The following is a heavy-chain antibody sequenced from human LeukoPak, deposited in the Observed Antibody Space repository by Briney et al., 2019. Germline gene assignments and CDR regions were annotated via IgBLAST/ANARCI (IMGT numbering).Heavy chain of an antibody. Sequence: GSLRLSCAASGFTFSSYSMNWVRQAPGKGLEWVSSISSSSSYIYYADSVKGRFTISRDNAKNSLYLQMNSLRAEDTAVYYCARDRESPPVFYFDYWGQGTLVTVSS. V-gene: IGHV3-21*01. CDR3: ARDRESPPVFYFDY. CDR1: GFTFSSYS. CDR2: ISSSSSYI. D-gene: IGHD3-10*01. J-gene: IGHJ4*02.